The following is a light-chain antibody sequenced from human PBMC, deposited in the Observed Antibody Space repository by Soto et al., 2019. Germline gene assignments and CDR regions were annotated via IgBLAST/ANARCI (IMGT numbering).Light chain of an antibody. Sequence: EIVLTQSPDTLSLSPGERATLSCRASQSVRSSLAWYQQKPGQAPRLLIYDASNRATGIRARFSGSGSGTEFTLTISSLDPEHVAVSDSQQRSNWTPQATFGPGTKVDIK. J-gene: IGKJ3*01. V-gene: IGKV3-11*01. CDR2: DAS. CDR3: QQRSNWTPQAT. CDR1: QSVRSS.